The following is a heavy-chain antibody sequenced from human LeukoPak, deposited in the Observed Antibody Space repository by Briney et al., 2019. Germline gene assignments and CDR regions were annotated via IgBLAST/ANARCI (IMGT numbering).Heavy chain of an antibody. Sequence: SETLSLTCAVYGGSFSGYYWSWIRQPPGKGLEWIGEINHSGSTNYNPSLKSRVTISVDTSKNQFSLKLSSVTAADTAVYYCASLIAAAVYFDYWGQGTLVTVSS. J-gene: IGHJ4*02. CDR3: ASLIAAAVYFDY. CDR2: INHSGST. V-gene: IGHV4-34*01. D-gene: IGHD6-13*01. CDR1: GGSFSGYY.